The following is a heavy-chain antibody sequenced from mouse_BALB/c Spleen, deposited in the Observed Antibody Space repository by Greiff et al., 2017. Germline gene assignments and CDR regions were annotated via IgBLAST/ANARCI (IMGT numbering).Heavy chain of an antibody. CDR2: IYPGNSDT. J-gene: IGHJ2*01. D-gene: IGHD2-4*01. CDR3: TRSDYDYDLYFDY. V-gene: IGHV1-5*01. CDR1: GYSFTSYW. Sequence: VHVKQSGTVLARPGASVKMSCKASGYSFTSYWMHWVKQRPGQGLEWIGAIYPGNSDTSYNQKFKGKAKLTAVTSASTAYMELSSLTNEDSAVYYCTRSDYDYDLYFDYWGQGTTLTVSS.